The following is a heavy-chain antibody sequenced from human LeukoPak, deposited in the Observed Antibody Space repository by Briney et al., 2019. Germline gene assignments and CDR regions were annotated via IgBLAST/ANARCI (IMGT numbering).Heavy chain of an antibody. Sequence: PSETLSLTCTVSGYSISSGYYWGWLRQPPGKGLEWIGSIYHSGSTYFNPSLKSRVTISIDTSKNQFSLNLSSVTAADTAVYYCARATMVDYWGQGALVTVSS. J-gene: IGHJ4*02. CDR2: IYHSGST. D-gene: IGHD2-8*01. CDR1: GYSISSGYY. CDR3: ARATMVDY. V-gene: IGHV4-38-2*02.